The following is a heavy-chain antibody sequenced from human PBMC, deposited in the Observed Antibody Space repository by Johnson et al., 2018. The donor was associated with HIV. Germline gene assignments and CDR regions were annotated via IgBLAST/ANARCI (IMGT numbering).Heavy chain of an antibody. D-gene: IGHD3-3*01. CDR1: GFTFSSYA. V-gene: IGHV3-23*04. Sequence: VQLVESGGGLVQPGRSLRLSCAVSGFTFSSYAMTWVRQAPGKGLEWVSAISGDDDVPYYADSVKGRFPISSDNSKNTLYLQMNSLRAEDTAVYYCARSTYYNFWSGYYTADAFDIWGQGTMVTVSS. J-gene: IGHJ3*02. CDR2: ISGDDDVP. CDR3: ARSTYYNFWSGYYTADAFDI.